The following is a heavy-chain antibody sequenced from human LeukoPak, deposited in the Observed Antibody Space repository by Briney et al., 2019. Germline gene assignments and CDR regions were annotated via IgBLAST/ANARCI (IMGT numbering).Heavy chain of an antibody. D-gene: IGHD1-26*01. Sequence: SETLSLTCAVYGGSFSGYYWSWIRQPPGKGLEWIGEINHSGSTNYNPSLKSRVTISVDTSKNQFSLKLSSVTAADTAVYYCARDGRQGIVGATGGFDYWGQGTLVTVSS. CDR2: INHSGST. CDR3: ARDGRQGIVGATGGFDY. CDR1: GGSFSGYY. V-gene: IGHV4-34*01. J-gene: IGHJ4*02.